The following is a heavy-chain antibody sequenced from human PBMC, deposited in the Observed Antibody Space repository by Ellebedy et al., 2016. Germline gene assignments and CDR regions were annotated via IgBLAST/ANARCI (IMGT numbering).Heavy chain of an antibody. V-gene: IGHV1-2*02. Sequence: ASVKVSCXTSGYSLTDHYIHWVRQAPGQGLEWMGWINPHNGDTTYAQKLQGRITVTRDRSTGTPYIEVRGLTSDDTAVYYCARDLWFGPYDAFDIWGQGTMVTVSS. CDR3: ARDLWFGPYDAFDI. CDR2: INPHNGDT. D-gene: IGHD3-10*01. CDR1: GYSLTDHY. J-gene: IGHJ3*02.